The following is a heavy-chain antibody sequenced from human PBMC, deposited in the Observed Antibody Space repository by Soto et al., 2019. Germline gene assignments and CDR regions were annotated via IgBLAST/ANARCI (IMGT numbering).Heavy chain of an antibody. CDR2: IYYSGST. CDR1: GGSISSGGYY. J-gene: IGHJ5*02. V-gene: IGHV4-31*01. D-gene: IGHD3-9*01. CDR3: ARAFPINLVGPRKNWFEP. Sequence: QVQLQESGPGLVKPSETLSLTCTVSGGSISSGGYYWSWIRQHPGKGLEWIGYIYYSGSTYYNPALKSQGTITINPSKDQFPLEPSSGTAAGTAKYYCARAFPINLVGPRKNWFEPWGQGTLVTVSS.